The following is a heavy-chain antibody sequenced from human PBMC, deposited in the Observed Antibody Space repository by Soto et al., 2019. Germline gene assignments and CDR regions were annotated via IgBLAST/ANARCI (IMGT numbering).Heavy chain of an antibody. J-gene: IGHJ1*01. CDR2: IYNSGST. V-gene: IGHV4-59*08. CDR1: GGSISSYY. D-gene: IGHD6-13*01. CDR3: ARGSTGYSSSWYRY. Sequence: QVQLQESGPGLVKPSETLSLTCTVSGGSISSYYWSWSRQPPGKGLEWIRYIYNSGSTTYNPSLKSRVTIAVDTSKNQFSLKLRSVTATDTAVYYCARGSTGYSSSWYRYWGQGTLVTVSS.